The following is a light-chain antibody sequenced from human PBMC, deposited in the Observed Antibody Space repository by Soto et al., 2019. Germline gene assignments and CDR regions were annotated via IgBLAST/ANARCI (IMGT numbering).Light chain of an antibody. V-gene: IGKV3-11*01. Sequence: EIVLTQSPATLSLSPGERATLSFRASQSVSSYLAWYQQKPGQAPRLLIHEASNRATGIPARFSGSGSGTDFTLTISSLEPEDFAVYYCQQRSNWPSFGQGTKVDIK. CDR1: QSVSSY. J-gene: IGKJ1*01. CDR3: QQRSNWPS. CDR2: EAS.